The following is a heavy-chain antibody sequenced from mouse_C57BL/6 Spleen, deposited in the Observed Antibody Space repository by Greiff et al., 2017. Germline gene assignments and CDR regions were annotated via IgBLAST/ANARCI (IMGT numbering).Heavy chain of an antibody. J-gene: IGHJ3*01. CDR2: INPNYGTT. CDR1: GYSFTDYN. D-gene: IGHD6-1*01. V-gene: IGHV1-39*01. Sequence: VQLQQSGPELVKPGASVKISCKASGYSFTDYNMHWVKQSTGQSLEWIGVINPNYGTTSYNQKFKGKATLTVDQSSSTAYMQLNSLTSEDSAVYYCASSEGAGAWFAYWGQGTLVTVSA. CDR3: ASSEGAGAWFAY.